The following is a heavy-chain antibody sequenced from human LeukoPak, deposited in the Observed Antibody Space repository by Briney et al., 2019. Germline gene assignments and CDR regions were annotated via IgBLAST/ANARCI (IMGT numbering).Heavy chain of an antibody. J-gene: IGHJ6*02. CDR1: GYSFTSYW. CDR2: IIPISKTA. D-gene: IGHD1-26*01. CDR3: ARVPKDAQIPTTTLNYYYFYGMDV. V-gene: IGHV1-69*01. Sequence: KISCKGSGYSFTSYWITWVRQAPGQGLEWMGGIIPISKTADYAQKFQGRVTITADESTSTAYMEVSSLRSEDTAVYYCARVPKDAQIPTTTLNYYYFYGMDVWGQGTTVTVSS.